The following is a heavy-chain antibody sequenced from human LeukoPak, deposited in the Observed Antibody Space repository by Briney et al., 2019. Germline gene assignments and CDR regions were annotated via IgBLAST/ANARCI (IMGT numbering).Heavy chain of an antibody. CDR1: GFIFSSYW. CDR2: IKQDRSDK. CDR3: ARGGRSGIP. J-gene: IGHJ5*02. V-gene: IGHV3-7*01. D-gene: IGHD1-26*01. Sequence: PGGSLRLSCAASGFIFSSYWMTWIRQAPGKGLEWVANIKQDRSDKYYVDSVRGRFTISRDNAKNSLFLQMNSLRAEDAAVYYCARGGRSGIPWGQGTQVTVSS.